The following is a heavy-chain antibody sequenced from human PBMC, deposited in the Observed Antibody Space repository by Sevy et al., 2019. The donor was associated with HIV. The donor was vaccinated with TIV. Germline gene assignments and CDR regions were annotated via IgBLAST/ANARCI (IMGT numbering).Heavy chain of an antibody. Sequence: GGSLRLSCAASGFTFSKYSMSGVRQPPRKGLEWVSTLSFGRGEINYADSVKGRFTISRDNSKSSVYLQMNNLRPEDTAVYYCAREGCTKPHDYWGQGTLVTVSS. J-gene: IGHJ4*02. D-gene: IGHD2-8*01. CDR1: GFTFSKYS. CDR2: LSFGRGEI. V-gene: IGHV3-23*01. CDR3: AREGCTKPHDY.